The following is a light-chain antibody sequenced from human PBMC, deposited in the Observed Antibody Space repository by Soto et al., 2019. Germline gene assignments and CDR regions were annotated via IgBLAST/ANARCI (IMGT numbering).Light chain of an antibody. CDR1: QGISKY. Sequence: EMILTQSPATLSLSPGERATLSCKTSQGISKYIAWYQQKPGQPPRLLIYDASIRATGITDRFSGNGSRTDFTLTITSLEPEDFAVYYCQQRKHWPLTFGQGTRLEI. V-gene: IGKV3-11*01. CDR3: QQRKHWPLT. J-gene: IGKJ5*01. CDR2: DAS.